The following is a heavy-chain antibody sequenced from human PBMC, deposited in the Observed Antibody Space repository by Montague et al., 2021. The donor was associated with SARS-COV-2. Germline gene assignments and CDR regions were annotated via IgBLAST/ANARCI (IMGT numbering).Heavy chain of an antibody. CDR2: IYYSGST. CDR1: GGSISSSSYY. D-gene: IGHD6-13*01. Sequence: SETLSLTCTVSGGSISSSSYYWGWIRQPPGKGWEWIRSIYYSGSTNYNLSLKSRVTISADTSKNQFSLKLSSVTAADTAVYYCARVGRQQLVRLSGMDVWGQGTPVTVS. V-gene: IGHV4-39*07. J-gene: IGHJ6*02. CDR3: ARVGRQQLVRLSGMDV.